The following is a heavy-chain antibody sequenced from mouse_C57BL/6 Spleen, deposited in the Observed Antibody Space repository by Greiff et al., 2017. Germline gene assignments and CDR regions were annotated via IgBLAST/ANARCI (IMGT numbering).Heavy chain of an antibody. J-gene: IGHJ4*01. Sequence: EVQRVESGPVLVKPGASVKLSCKASGYTFTDYYMNWVKQSHGKSLEWIGVINPYNGGTSYNEKFKGKATLTVDKSSSTAYMELNSLTSEDSAVYYCAREGYGSGHYALDDWGQGTSVTVSS. V-gene: IGHV1-19*01. CDR3: AREGYGSGHYALDD. D-gene: IGHD1-1*01. CDR1: GYTFTDYY. CDR2: INPYNGGT.